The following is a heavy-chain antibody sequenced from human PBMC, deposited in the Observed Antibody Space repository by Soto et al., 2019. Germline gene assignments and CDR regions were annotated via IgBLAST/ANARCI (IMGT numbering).Heavy chain of an antibody. D-gene: IGHD1-1*01. J-gene: IGHJ6*02. CDR2: IIPMFGTT. V-gene: IGHV1-69*01. Sequence: QVQLEQSGAEVKKPGSSVKVSCRASGVTFSSHSINWVRRAPGQGLEWMGAIIPMFGTTGYAQKFEGRVTVIADASTSTVSMEMSGLRSEDTAVYFCARARTVAVSGTTGGYYYYAMDLWGQGTAVTVSS. CDR3: ARARTVAVSGTTGGYYYYAMDL. CDR1: GVTFSSHS.